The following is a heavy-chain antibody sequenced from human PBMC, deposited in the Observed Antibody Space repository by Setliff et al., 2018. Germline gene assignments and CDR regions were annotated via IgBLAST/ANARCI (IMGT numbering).Heavy chain of an antibody. V-gene: IGHV4-59*01. D-gene: IGHD5-18*01. J-gene: IGHJ6*02. CDR3: ALDRTAYSYGLDV. CDR1: GGSISPYF. Sequence: SETLSLTCTVSGGSISPYFWSWIRQPPGKGLEWIGYIYHNGNTNFNPSLKTRVNMSVDTSKNQIALNLKSVTAADTAVYYCALDRTAYSYGLDVWGQGTTVTVS. CDR2: IYHNGNT.